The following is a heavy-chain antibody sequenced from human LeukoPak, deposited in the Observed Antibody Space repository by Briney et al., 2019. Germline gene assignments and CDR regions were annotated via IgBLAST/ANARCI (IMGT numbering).Heavy chain of an antibody. CDR2: IIPIFGTA. CDR3: ARSVDTAESYYFDY. V-gene: IGHV1-69*05. Sequence: GASVKVSCKASGGTFSSYAISWVRQAPGQGLEWMGGIIPIFGTANYAQKFQGRVTITTDDSTSTAYMELSSLRSEDTAVYYCARSVDTAESYYFDYWGQGTLVTVSS. D-gene: IGHD5-18*01. CDR1: GGTFSSYA. J-gene: IGHJ4*02.